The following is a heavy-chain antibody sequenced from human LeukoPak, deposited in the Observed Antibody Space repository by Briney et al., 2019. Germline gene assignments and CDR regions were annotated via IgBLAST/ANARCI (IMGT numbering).Heavy chain of an antibody. V-gene: IGHV3-23*01. D-gene: IGHD3-22*01. Sequence: AGGSLRLSCAASGFTFSSYWMHWVRQAPGKGLEWVSAISGSGGSTYYADSVKGRFTISRDNSKNTLYLQMNSLRAEDTAVYYCAKGAYDSSGSDAFDIWGQGTMVTVSS. CDR1: GFTFSSYW. CDR3: AKGAYDSSGSDAFDI. J-gene: IGHJ3*02. CDR2: ISGSGGST.